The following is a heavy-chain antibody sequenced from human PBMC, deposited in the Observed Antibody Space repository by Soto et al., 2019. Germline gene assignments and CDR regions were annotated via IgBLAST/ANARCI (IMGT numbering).Heavy chain of an antibody. Sequence: LSLTCNMSGDSYSISTYSWSWIRQPPGKALQWIGFIYQSGVTSYNPSLASRVSISLDRSNNQCSLKLKSVTAADTAVYFCAGMPYTSGLRFDPWGPGTLVTVSS. CDR1: GDSYSISTYS. J-gene: IGHJ5*02. CDR3: AGMPYTSGLRFDP. D-gene: IGHD6-19*01. CDR2: IYQSGVT. V-gene: IGHV4-30-2*01.